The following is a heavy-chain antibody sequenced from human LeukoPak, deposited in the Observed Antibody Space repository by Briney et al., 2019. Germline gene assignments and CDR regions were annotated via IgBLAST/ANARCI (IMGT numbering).Heavy chain of an antibody. D-gene: IGHD6-13*01. Sequence: TASETPSLICTVSGGSVSSHSWSWPRQPPGKGLEWIGYIHYSGSTNYNPSLKSRVTISVDTSKNQFSLKLSSVTPADTAVYYCARDKLAAALDYWGQGTLVTVSS. CDR2: IHYSGST. V-gene: IGHV4-59*02. J-gene: IGHJ4*02. CDR3: ARDKLAAALDY. CDR1: GGSVSSHS.